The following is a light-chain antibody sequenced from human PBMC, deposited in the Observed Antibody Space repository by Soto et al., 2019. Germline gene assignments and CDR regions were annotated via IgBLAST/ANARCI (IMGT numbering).Light chain of an antibody. CDR1: QSVSNN. CDR2: GAS. CDR3: QQYSKWPPIT. J-gene: IGKJ5*01. Sequence: EIVMTQSPATLSVSPGERATLSCRASQSVSNNLAWYQQRPGQAXSLLIYGASTRATGIPARFSGSGSGTEFTLTISSLQSEDFAVYYCQQYSKWPPITFGQGTRLEIK. V-gene: IGKV3-15*01.